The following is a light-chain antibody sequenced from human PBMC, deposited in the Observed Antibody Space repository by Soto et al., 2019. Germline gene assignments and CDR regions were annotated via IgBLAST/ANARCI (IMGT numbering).Light chain of an antibody. CDR2: GTS. J-gene: IGKJ1*01. CDR1: QSISTSY. CDR3: QQYGDSPRT. Sequence: EIVLTQSPGTLSLSPGERVTLSCRVSQSISTSYLAWYQQKPGQAPRLLIYGTSSRATGIPDRFSGSGSGTDFTLTISRLQPEDFAVYYCQQYGDSPRTFGQGTKVEIK. V-gene: IGKV3-20*01.